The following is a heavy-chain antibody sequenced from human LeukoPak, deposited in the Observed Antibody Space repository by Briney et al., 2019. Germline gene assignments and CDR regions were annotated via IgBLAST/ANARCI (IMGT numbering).Heavy chain of an antibody. CDR1: GGSISSYY. CDR2: IYYSGRT. J-gene: IGHJ4*02. D-gene: IGHD6-19*01. Sequence: PSETLSLTCTVSGGSISSYYWSWLRQPPGKGLEWIGYIYYSGRTNYNPSLKSRVTISVDTSKNQFSLKLSSVPAADTAVYYCATAVAGSVGYWGQGTLVTVSS. V-gene: IGHV4-59*01. CDR3: ATAVAGSVGY.